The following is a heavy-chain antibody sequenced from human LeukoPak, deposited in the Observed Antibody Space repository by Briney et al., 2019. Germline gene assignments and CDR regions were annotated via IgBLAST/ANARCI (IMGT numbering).Heavy chain of an antibody. CDR3: ARAGWFGESRDGYYYYYGMDV. D-gene: IGHD3-10*01. CDR2: INPNSGGT. Sequence: ASVKVSCKASGYTFTGYYMRWVRQAPGQGLEWMGRINPNSGGTNYAQKFQGRVTMTRDTSISTAYMELSSLRSEDTAVYYCARAGWFGESRDGYYYYYGMDVWGQGTTVTVSS. V-gene: IGHV1-2*06. J-gene: IGHJ6*02. CDR1: GYTFTGYY.